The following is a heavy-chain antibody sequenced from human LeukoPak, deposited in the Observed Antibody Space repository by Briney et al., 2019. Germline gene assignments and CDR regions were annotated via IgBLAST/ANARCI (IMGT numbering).Heavy chain of an antibody. CDR1: GYTFTGYY. D-gene: IGHD1-1*01. Sequence: ASVKVSCKASGYTFTGYYMHWVRQAPGQGLEWMGWINPNSGGTNYAQKFQGRVTMTRDTSISTAYMELSRLRSDDTAVYYCARGDEVNWIDVFYYYYYYGMDVWGQGTTVTVSS. V-gene: IGHV1-2*02. J-gene: IGHJ6*02. CDR3: ARGDEVNWIDVFYYYYYYGMDV. CDR2: INPNSGGT.